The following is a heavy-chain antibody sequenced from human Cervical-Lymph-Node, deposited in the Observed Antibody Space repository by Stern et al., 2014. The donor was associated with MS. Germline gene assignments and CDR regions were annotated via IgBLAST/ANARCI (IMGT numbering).Heavy chain of an antibody. CDR1: GYEFTSFG. CDR2: ISGYNGYT. V-gene: IGHV1-18*01. D-gene: IGHD2-2*01. Sequence: QVQLLQPGAEVRKPGASVKVSCKASGYEFTSFGVSWVRRAPGQGLEWMGWISGYNGYTDYAQKFQGRVIMTTDISTTTASMELRSLRSDDTAVYYCARGPYCSSTACFTSDYHYYGLDVWGQGTTVTVSS. CDR3: ARGPYCSSTACFTSDYHYYGLDV. J-gene: IGHJ6*02.